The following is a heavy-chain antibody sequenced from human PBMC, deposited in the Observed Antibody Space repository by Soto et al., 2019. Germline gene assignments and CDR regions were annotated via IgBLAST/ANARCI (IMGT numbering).Heavy chain of an antibody. Sequence: QVQLVESGGGVVQPGRSLRLSCAASGFTFSSYAMHWVRQAPGKGLEWVAVISYDGSNKYYADSVKGRFTISRDNSKNTLYLQMNSLRAEDTAVYYCARVRQKLRLSAFDIWGQGTMVTVSS. D-gene: IGHD4-4*01. J-gene: IGHJ3*02. CDR3: ARVRQKLRLSAFDI. V-gene: IGHV3-30-3*01. CDR2: ISYDGSNK. CDR1: GFTFSSYA.